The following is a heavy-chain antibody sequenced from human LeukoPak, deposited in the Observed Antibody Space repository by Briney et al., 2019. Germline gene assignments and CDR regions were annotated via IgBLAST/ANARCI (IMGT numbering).Heavy chain of an antibody. J-gene: IGHJ6*04. CDR3: ARLRMVRGVNHGMDV. Sequence: SETLSLTCADNGGSFSGYYWSWIRQPPGKGLEWIGEINHSGSINYNPSLKSRVTISVDTSKNQSSLKLSSVTAADTAVYYGARLRMVRGVNHGMDVWGKGTTVTVSS. V-gene: IGHV4-34*01. D-gene: IGHD3-10*01. CDR1: GGSFSGYY. CDR2: INHSGSI.